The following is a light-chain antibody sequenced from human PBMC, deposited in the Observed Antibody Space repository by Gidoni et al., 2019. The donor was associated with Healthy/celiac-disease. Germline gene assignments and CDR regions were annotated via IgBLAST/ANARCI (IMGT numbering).Light chain of an antibody. J-gene: IGKJ5*01. CDR3: QQTYSTPIA. CDR1: QSISSY. Sequence: DIQTTQSPSSLSASVGERVTITCRASQSISSYLNWYQQKPGKAPKLLIYDASSLQSGVPSRFSGSGSGTDFTLTISSLEPEDFATYYCQQTYSTPIAFGQGTRLEIK. CDR2: DAS. V-gene: IGKV1-39*01.